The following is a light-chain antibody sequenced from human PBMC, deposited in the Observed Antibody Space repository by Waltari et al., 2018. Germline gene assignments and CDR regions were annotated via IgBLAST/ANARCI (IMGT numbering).Light chain of an antibody. CDR1: QSVSSVS. J-gene: IGKJ4*01. Sequence: EIVLTQSPGTLSLSPGERATLSCRASQSVSSVSVAWYQQKSGQTPRLLIYGASTRASGIPDRFSGSGSGTDFTLTISSLEPEEFAVYHCQQYGTSPTFGGGTRVEIK. CDR2: GAS. V-gene: IGKV3-20*01. CDR3: QQYGTSPT.